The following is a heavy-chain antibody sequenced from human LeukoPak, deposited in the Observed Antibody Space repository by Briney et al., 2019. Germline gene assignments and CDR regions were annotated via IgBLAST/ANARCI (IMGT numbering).Heavy chain of an antibody. CDR3: AREASTYYDILTGNWFDP. V-gene: IGHV4-39*07. D-gene: IGHD3-9*01. CDR2: FYYSGST. Sequence: PSETLSLTCTVSGGSISSSSYYWGWIRQPPGKGLEWIGSFYYSGSTYYNPSLKSRVTISVDTSKNQFSLKLSSVTAADTAVYYCAREASTYYDILTGNWFDPWGQGTLVTVSS. J-gene: IGHJ5*02. CDR1: GGSISSSSYY.